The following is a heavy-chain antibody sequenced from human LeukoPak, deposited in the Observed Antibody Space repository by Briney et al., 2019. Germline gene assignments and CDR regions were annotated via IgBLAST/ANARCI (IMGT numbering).Heavy chain of an antibody. V-gene: IGHV3-53*01. J-gene: IGHJ4*02. CDR1: GFTVSSNY. D-gene: IGHD3-3*01. CDR2: IYSAGST. Sequence: PGGSLRLSCAASGFTVSSNYMSWVRQAPGKGLEWVSVIYSAGSTYYADSVKGRFTISRDNSKNTLFLQMNSLRAEDTAVYYCAKGEGDFWSGRNLNPFADYWGQGTLVTVSS. CDR3: AKGEGDFWSGRNLNPFADY.